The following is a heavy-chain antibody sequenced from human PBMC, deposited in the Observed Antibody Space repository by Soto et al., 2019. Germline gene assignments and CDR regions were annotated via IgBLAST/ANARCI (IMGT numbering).Heavy chain of an antibody. CDR2: IIPILGIA. V-gene: IGHV1-69*08. D-gene: IGHD3-10*01. Sequence: QVQLMQSGAEVKKPGSSVKVSCKASGGTFSSYTISWVRQAPGQGLEWMGRIIPILGIANYAQKFQGRVTITADKSTSTAYMELSSLRSEDTAVYYCAREHGSGSYYNWFDPWGQGTLVTVSS. CDR3: AREHGSGSYYNWFDP. CDR1: GGTFSSYT. J-gene: IGHJ5*02.